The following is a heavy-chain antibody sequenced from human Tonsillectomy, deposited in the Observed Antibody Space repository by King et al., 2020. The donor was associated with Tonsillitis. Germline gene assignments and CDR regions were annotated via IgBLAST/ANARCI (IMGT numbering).Heavy chain of an antibody. V-gene: IGHV1-69*09. CDR1: GGTFNRYA. CDR2: IIPIVGIP. D-gene: IGHD1-1*01. Sequence: QVQLVESGAEVKKPGSSVKVSCKASGGTFNRYAVSWVRQAPGQGLEWMGRIIPIVGIPKYAQRFQGRVTITADKSASTAYMELSSLRSEDTAVYYCAREGGNWNDSPNWFDPWGQGTLVTVSS. CDR3: AREGGNWNDSPNWFDP. J-gene: IGHJ5*02.